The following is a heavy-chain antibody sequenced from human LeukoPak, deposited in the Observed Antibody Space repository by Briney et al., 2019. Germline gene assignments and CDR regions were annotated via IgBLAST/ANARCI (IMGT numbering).Heavy chain of an antibody. CDR1: GGTFSSYA. J-gene: IGHJ1*01. CDR2: IIPILGIA. D-gene: IGHD2-15*01. V-gene: IGHV1-69*04. Sequence: GASVKVSCKASGGTFSSYAISWVRQAPGQGLEWMGRIIPILGIANYAQKFQGRVTITADKSTSTAYMELSSLRSEDTAVYYCAKGSFVMVDGVPAEYFQHWGQGTVVTVSS. CDR3: AKGSFVMVDGVPAEYFQH.